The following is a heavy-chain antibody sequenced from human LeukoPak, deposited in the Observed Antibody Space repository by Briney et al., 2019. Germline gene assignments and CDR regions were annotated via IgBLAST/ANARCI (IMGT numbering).Heavy chain of an antibody. CDR3: ATNYYISGSYYRTFDY. J-gene: IGHJ4*02. CDR1: GGSISSSSYY. D-gene: IGHD3-10*01. CDR2: IYYSGST. V-gene: IGHV4-39*01. Sequence: PSETLSLTCTVSGGSISSSSYYWGWIRQPLGKGLEWIGSIYYSGSTYYNPSLKSRVTISVDTSKNQFSLKLSSVTAADTAVYYCATNYYISGSYYRTFDYWGQGTLVTVSS.